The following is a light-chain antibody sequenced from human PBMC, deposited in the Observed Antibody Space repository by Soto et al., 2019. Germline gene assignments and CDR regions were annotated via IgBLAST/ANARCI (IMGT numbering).Light chain of an antibody. CDR2: DDS. V-gene: IGLV3-21*02. CDR3: QVWDGSSDHYV. Sequence: SYELTQPPSVSVAPGQTARNTCGGDNIGGDSVHWYQQKPGQAPLLVVYDDSDRPSGIPERFSGFSYGNTATLTISRVEAGDEADYYCQVWDGSSDHYVFGTGTKVTVL. CDR1: NIGGDS. J-gene: IGLJ1*01.